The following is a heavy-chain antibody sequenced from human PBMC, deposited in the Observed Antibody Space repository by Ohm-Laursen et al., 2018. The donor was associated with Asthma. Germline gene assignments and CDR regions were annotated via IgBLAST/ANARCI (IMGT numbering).Heavy chain of an antibody. CDR3: ARDSQAMVTTEGLYSGMDV. J-gene: IGHJ6*02. CDR2: ISWNSGTI. Sequence: RSLRLSCTASGFIFDDYAMHWVRQVPGKGLEWVSGISWNSGTIVQADSVKGRFTISRDNAKNSLYLQISSLRAEDTALYYCARDSQAMVTTEGLYSGMDVWGQGTTVTVSS. D-gene: IGHD4-17*01. V-gene: IGHV3-9*01. CDR1: GFIFDDYA.